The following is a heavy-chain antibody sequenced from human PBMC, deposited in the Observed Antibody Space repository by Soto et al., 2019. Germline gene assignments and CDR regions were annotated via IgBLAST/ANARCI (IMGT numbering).Heavy chain of an antibody. CDR1: GGSISSGTHY. V-gene: IGHV4-31*03. CDR2: IYYSGST. D-gene: IGHD6-13*01. J-gene: IGHJ4*02. CDR3: ASSPGIAAPTDY. Sequence: QVQLQESGPGLVKPSQTLSLTCTVSGGSISSGTHYWNWIRQHPGKGLEWIGYIYYSGSTYYNPSLKSRVTMSVDTSKSQFSLKLTSVTAADTAVYYCASSPGIAAPTDYWGQGTLVTVSS.